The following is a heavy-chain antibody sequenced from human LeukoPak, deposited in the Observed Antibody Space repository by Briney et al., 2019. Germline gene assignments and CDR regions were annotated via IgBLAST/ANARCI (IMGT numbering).Heavy chain of an antibody. D-gene: IGHD2-15*01. J-gene: IGHJ4*02. V-gene: IGHV3-23*01. CDR1: GFTFSSYA. CDR3: ARELYCSGGSCYSGVFDY. Sequence: GGSLRLSCAASGFTFSSYAMSWVRQAPGEGLEWVSAISGSGGSTYYADSVKGRFTISRDNSKNTLYLQMNSLRAEDTAVYYCARELYCSGGSCYSGVFDYWGQGTLVTVSS. CDR2: ISGSGGST.